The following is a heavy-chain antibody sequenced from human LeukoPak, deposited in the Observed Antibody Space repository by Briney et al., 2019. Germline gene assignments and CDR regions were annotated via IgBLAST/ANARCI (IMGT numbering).Heavy chain of an antibody. V-gene: IGHV1-58*02. CDR2: IGVGSGNT. CDR1: GFTCTSSA. J-gene: IGHJ4*02. Sequence: SVKLSGKASGFTCTSSAMQWVRQPRGQRLELIAWIGVGSGNTNDAQKFQERVTITRDMSTSTAYMELSSLRSEDTAVYYCAAESLQNVSFDYWGQGTLVSVSS. CDR3: AAESLQNVSFDY.